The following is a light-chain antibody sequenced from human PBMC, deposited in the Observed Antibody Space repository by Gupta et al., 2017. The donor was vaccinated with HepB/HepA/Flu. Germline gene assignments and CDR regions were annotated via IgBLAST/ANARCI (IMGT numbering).Light chain of an antibody. CDR2: GIN. J-gene: IGLJ2*01. CDR3: NSYTTRSTVL. V-gene: IGLV2-14*03. Sequence: QSALTQPASVSGSPGQSITISSTGTSSDVGAWDHVSWYQHHPGKAPKLIISGINSRPSGVSTRFSGSNSGNTASLSISALQAEDEADYYCNSYTTRSTVLFGGGTKLTVL. CDR1: SSDVGAWDH.